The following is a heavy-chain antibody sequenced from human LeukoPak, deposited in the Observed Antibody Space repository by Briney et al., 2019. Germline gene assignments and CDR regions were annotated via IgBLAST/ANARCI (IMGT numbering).Heavy chain of an antibody. Sequence: GGSLRLSCAASGFTFSTYSMNWVRQAPGKGLEWISYISGSSSIIYYADSVKGRFTISRDNARNSLFLQMNSLRDEDTAVYYCATTPGSSWYEGLALWGQGTLVTVSS. CDR3: ATTPGSSWYEGLAL. CDR1: GFTFSTYS. J-gene: IGHJ4*02. V-gene: IGHV3-48*02. D-gene: IGHD6-13*01. CDR2: ISGSSSII.